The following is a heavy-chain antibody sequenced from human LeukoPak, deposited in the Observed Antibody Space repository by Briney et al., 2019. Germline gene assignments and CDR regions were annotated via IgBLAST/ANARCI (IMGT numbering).Heavy chain of an antibody. CDR2: IYYSGST. CDR1: GGSISSSSYY. CDR3: ARHSAVLRFLEWLPLFDY. D-gene: IGHD3-3*01. Sequence: PPETLSLTCTVSGGSISSSSYYWGWIRQPPGKGLEWIGSIYYSGSTYYNPSLKSRVTISVDTSKNQFSLKLSSVTAADTAVYYCARHSAVLRFLEWLPLFDYWGQGTLVTVSS. V-gene: IGHV4-39*01. J-gene: IGHJ4*02.